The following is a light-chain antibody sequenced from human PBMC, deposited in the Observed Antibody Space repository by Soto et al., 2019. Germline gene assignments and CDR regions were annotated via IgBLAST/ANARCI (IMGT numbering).Light chain of an antibody. Sequence: DIQLTQSPSSLSASVGDRVTITCRASQRISSYLNWYQQKPGKAPKLLIYAASSLQSGVPSRFSGSGSGTDFTLTISSLQPEDFATYSCQQSYSAPYTFGQGTKLEIK. CDR3: QQSYSAPYT. V-gene: IGKV1-39*01. CDR2: AAS. CDR1: QRISSY. J-gene: IGKJ2*01.